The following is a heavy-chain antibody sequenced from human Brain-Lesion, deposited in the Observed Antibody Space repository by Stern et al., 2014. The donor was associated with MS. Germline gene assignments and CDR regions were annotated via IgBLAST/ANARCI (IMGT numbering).Heavy chain of an antibody. CDR2: IFNSGST. J-gene: IGHJ6*02. CDR1: GGSISSGGYY. Sequence: QLQLQESGPGLVKPSQTLSLSCTVSGGSISSGGYYWSWIRQPAGKGLEWIGRIFNSGSTSSKPSPKNRVTISKYTTKNPTLPRLTSRTAADTAVYYCARGRVVPGFQYYATDVWGQGTTVIVSS. V-gene: IGHV4-61*02. D-gene: IGHD2-2*01. CDR3: ARGRVVPGFQYYATDV.